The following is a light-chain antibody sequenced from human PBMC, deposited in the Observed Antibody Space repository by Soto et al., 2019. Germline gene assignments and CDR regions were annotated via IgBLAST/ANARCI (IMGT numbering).Light chain of an antibody. Sequence: QSALTQPASVSGSPGQSITISCTGTSSDVGAYNYVSWYQQEPGKAPKLMIHDVSNRPSGVSNRFSGSKSGNTASLTISGLQAEDEADYYCRAYTSRDTNVCGTGTKVTVL. CDR1: SSDVGAYNY. J-gene: IGLJ1*01. CDR3: RAYTSRDTNV. CDR2: DVS. V-gene: IGLV2-14*03.